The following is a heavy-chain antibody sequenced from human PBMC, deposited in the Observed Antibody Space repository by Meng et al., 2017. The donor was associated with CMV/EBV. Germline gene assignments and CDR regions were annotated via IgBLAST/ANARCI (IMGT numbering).Heavy chain of an antibody. V-gene: IGHV3-7*01. Sequence: GESLKISCAASGFTFSSYWMSWVRQAPGKGLEWVANIKQDGSEKYYVDSVKGRLTISRDNAKNSLYLQMNSLRAEDTAVYYCARDRWVGATRFFQHWGQGTLVTVSS. CDR1: GFTFSSYW. CDR2: IKQDGSEK. D-gene: IGHD1-26*01. CDR3: ARDRWVGATRFFQH. J-gene: IGHJ1*01.